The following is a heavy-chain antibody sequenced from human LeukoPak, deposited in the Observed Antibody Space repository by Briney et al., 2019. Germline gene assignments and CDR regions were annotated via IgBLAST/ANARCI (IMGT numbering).Heavy chain of an antibody. V-gene: IGHV3-11*01. J-gene: IGHJ4*02. Sequence: MPGGSLRLSCAASGFTFSDYYMSWIRKAPGKGLEWVSYISSSGSTIFYADSVKGRFTISRDNAKNSLYLQMNSLRAEDTAVYYCARADYDFWSGYYTPYDYWGQGTLVTVSS. D-gene: IGHD3-3*01. CDR1: GFTFSDYY. CDR2: ISSSGSTI. CDR3: ARADYDFWSGYYTPYDY.